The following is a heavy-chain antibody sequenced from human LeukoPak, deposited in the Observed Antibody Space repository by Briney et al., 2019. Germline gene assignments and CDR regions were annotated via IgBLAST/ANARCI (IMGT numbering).Heavy chain of an antibody. D-gene: IGHD1-26*01. CDR1: GCTFSSYY. Sequence: WETLSLTCTASGCTFSSYYWSWIRQPPGKGLEWIWCIYTSGSSNYNPSLMSRLSITVDTSKNHFSLMLSTVPAADTAVYYCARHDRLHNGEPAINWFDPWGQPALATDSS. V-gene: IGHV4-4*08. CDR3: ARHDRLHNGEPAINWFDP. CDR2: IYTSGSS. J-gene: IGHJ5*02.